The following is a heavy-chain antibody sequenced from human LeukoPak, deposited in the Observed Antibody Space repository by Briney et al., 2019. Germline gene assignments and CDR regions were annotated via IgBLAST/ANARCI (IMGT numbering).Heavy chain of an antibody. CDR2: IWYDGSNK. J-gene: IGHJ4*02. CDR3: ARDRYYGSGSYFLFDY. V-gene: IGHV3-33*01. D-gene: IGHD3-10*01. Sequence: GRSLRLSCAASGFTFSSYGRHWVRQAPGKGLEWVAVIWYDGSNKYYADSVKGRFTISRDNSKNTLYLQMNSLRAEDTAVYYCARDRYYGSGSYFLFDYWGQGTLVTVSS. CDR1: GFTFSSYG.